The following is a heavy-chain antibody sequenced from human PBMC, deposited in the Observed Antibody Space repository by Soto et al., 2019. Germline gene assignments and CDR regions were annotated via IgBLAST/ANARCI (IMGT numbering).Heavy chain of an antibody. V-gene: IGHV4-59*08. D-gene: IGHD5-18*01. CDR3: ARHVTAGSFYY. Sequence: PSETLSLTCTVSGCSISSYYWSWIRQPPGKGLEWIGYIYYSGSTNYNPSLKSRVTISVDTSKNQFPLKLSSVTAADTAVYYCARHVTAGSFYYWGQGTLVTVSS. CDR2: IYYSGST. J-gene: IGHJ4*02. CDR1: GCSISSYY.